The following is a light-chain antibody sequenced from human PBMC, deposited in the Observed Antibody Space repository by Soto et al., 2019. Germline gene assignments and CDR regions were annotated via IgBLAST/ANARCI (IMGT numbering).Light chain of an antibody. J-gene: IGLJ3*02. CDR2: SNN. CDR3: AAWDDSLNGWV. V-gene: IGLV1-44*01. Sequence: QSVLTQPPSASGTPGQRVTISCSGSSSNIGSSTVNWYQQVPGTAPKLLIYSNNQRPSGVPDRFSGSKSGTSASLAISGLQSEDEADYYCAAWDDSLNGWVFGGGTKLTVL. CDR1: SSNIGSST.